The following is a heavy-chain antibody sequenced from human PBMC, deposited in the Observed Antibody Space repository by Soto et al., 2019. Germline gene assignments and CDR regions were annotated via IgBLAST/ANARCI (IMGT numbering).Heavy chain of an antibody. V-gene: IGHV1-69*01. CDR2: IIPISGTA. D-gene: IGHD2-2*01. CDR1: GGTFSSYA. CDR3: ATSQGSSTSLEIYHYYYYGMDV. J-gene: IGHJ6*02. Sequence: QVQLVQSGAEVKKPGSSVKVSCKASGGTFSSYAISWVRQAPGQGLEWMGGIIPISGTANYAQKFQGRVTITADESTSTAYMELSSRRSEDTAVYYCATSQGSSTSLEIYHYYYYGMDVWGQGTTVTVSS.